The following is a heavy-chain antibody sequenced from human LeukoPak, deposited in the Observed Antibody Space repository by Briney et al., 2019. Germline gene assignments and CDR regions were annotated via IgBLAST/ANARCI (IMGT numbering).Heavy chain of an antibody. D-gene: IGHD5-18*01. CDR3: AKDQKRGYSYGYLSYYYYMDV. CDR1: GFTFTNNF. V-gene: IGHV3-30*02. CDR2: VRYDGSKK. Sequence: PGGSLRLSCAASGFTFTNNFMSWVRQVPGKGLEWVAFVRYDGSKKYYTNSVKGRFTISRDNSKNTLYLQMNSLRAEDTAVYYCAKDQKRGYSYGYLSYYYYMDVWGKGTTVTISS. J-gene: IGHJ6*03.